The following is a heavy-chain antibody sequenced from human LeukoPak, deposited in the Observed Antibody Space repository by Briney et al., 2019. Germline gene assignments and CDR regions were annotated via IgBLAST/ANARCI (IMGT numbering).Heavy chain of an antibody. J-gene: IGHJ3*02. Sequence: SETLSLTCTVSGGSISSYYWSWIRQPPGKGLEWIGYIYYSGSTNYNPSLKSRVTISVDTSKNQFSLKLSSVTAADTAVYYCASHVAQLGISDAFDIWGQGTMVTVSS. V-gene: IGHV4-59*08. CDR2: IYYSGST. CDR3: ASHVAQLGISDAFDI. CDR1: GGSISSYY. D-gene: IGHD3-10*01.